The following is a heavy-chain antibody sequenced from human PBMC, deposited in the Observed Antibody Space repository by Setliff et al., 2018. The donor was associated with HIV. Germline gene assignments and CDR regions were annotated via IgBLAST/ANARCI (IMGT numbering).Heavy chain of an antibody. Sequence: SETLSLTCAVYGGSFSGYYWSWIRQPPGKGLEWIGEINPVGRNDNYNPSLNNRAAIVLDTSKNQFSLWLTSVTAADTAVYYCARVGLRFKYTFDYWGQGMLVTVSS. J-gene: IGHJ4*02. CDR3: ARVGLRFKYTFDY. CDR2: INPVGRND. D-gene: IGHD5-12*01. CDR1: GGSFSGYY. V-gene: IGHV4-34*04.